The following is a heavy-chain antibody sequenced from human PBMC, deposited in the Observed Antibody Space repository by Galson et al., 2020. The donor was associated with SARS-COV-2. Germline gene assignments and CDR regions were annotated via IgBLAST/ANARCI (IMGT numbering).Heavy chain of an antibody. D-gene: IGHD6-19*01. CDR1: GFSLTTSGMS. CDR2: IDWDDDE. Sequence: ESGPTLVKPTQTLTLTCTFSGFSLTTSGMSVGWIRQPPGKALEWPARIDWDDDEYYSASLKTRLTISKDTSKNQVVLTMTNMDPVDTATYYCARIDSSGCRGNYWGQGTLVTVSS. V-gene: IGHV2-70*11. J-gene: IGHJ4*02. CDR3: ARIDSSGCRGNY.